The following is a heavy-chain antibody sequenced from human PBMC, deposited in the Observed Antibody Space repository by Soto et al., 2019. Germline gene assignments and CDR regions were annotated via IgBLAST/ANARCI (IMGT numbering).Heavy chain of an antibody. D-gene: IGHD6-19*01. CDR2: IYYSGST. CDR3: ASSGWWYFGY. CDR1: GGSISRSSYY. J-gene: IGHJ4*02. Sequence: QLQLQELGPGLVKPSEALALTCTVSGGSISRSSYYSGRIRHPPGKGLEWIGRIYYSGSTYYNPSLKSRATISVDTSKNQFSLKLSSVTAADTAVYYCASSGWWYFGYWGQGTLVTVSS. V-gene: IGHV4-39*01.